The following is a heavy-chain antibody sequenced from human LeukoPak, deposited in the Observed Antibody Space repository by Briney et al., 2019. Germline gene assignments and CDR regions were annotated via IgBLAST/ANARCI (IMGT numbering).Heavy chain of an antibody. CDR1: GFTFSSYE. CDR3: AQGHYVGNSEFLDN. CDR2: ISSSGSTI. D-gene: IGHD4-23*01. J-gene: IGHJ4*02. Sequence: GGSLRLSCAASGFTFSSYEMNWVRQAPGKGLEWVSYISSSGSTIYYADSVKGRFTISRDNAKNSLYLQMNSLRAEDTAVYYCAQGHYVGNSEFLDNWGQGSLVIVSS. V-gene: IGHV3-48*03.